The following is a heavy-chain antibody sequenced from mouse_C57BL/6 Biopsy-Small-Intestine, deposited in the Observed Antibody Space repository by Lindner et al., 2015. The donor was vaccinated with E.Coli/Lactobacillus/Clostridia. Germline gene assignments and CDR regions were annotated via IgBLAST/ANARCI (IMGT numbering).Heavy chain of an antibody. D-gene: IGHD1-3*01. CDR3: ARDLINSGGTTFDL. V-gene: IGHV1-7*01. CDR2: INPNSGET. CDR1: GYIFSDYY. Sequence: SVKVSCKASGYIFSDYYMHWFRQAPGQGPEYMGCINPNSGETKYADNFQDGVIMTRDSSIFTGYLEVTRLKSDDTALYYCARDLINSGGTTFDLWGQGTLVTVSS. J-gene: IGHJ4*01.